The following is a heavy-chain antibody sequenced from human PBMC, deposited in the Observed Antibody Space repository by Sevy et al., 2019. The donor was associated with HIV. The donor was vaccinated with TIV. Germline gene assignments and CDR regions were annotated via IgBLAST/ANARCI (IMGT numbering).Heavy chain of an antibody. D-gene: IGHD2-21*01. V-gene: IGHV3-72*01. CDR3: ARVMRRILWWSLDS. CDR1: GFTFSDYY. Sequence: GESLKISCAASGFTFSDYYMDWVRQAPGKGLEWVGRIRNKANSYITEFAASVKGRFTISRDDSKNSLYLQMHSLKTDDTAVYYCARVMRRILWWSLDSWGQGTLVTVSS. CDR2: IRNKANSYIT. J-gene: IGHJ4*02.